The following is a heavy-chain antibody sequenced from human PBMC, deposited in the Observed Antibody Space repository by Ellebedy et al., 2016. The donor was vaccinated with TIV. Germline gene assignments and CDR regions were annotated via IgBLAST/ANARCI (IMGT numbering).Heavy chain of an antibody. CDR2: IDQDGSEK. Sequence: PGGSLRLSCAASGFTFSTYWMSWVRQAPGKGLEWVANIDQDGSEKYFVGSVKGRFTISSDDAKNSLYLQMNSLRAEDTAVYYCARGYSGYQSIYFYGMDVWGQGTTVTVSS. J-gene: IGHJ6*02. D-gene: IGHD5-12*01. V-gene: IGHV3-7*03. CDR1: GFTFSTYW. CDR3: ARGYSGYQSIYFYGMDV.